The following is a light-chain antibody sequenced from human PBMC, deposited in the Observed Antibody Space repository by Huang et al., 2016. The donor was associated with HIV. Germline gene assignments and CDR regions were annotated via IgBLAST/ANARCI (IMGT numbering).Light chain of an antibody. CDR3: QQSYSTPLT. CDR1: QNITNY. V-gene: IGKV1-39*01. J-gene: IGKJ4*01. Sequence: DIQMTQSPPSLSASVGDRVTITFQESQNITNYLNWYQQKPGKAPNLMIYAASSLQSGVPSRFSGSGSVTDFALTINSLQPEDFTTYYCQQSYSTPLTFGGGTKVEIK. CDR2: AAS.